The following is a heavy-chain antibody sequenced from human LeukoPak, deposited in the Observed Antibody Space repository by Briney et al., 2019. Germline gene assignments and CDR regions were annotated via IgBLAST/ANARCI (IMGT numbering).Heavy chain of an antibody. Sequence: GGSLRLSCAASGFTFSNYAMNWVRQAPGKGLEWVSAISGSGGSTSYADSVKGRFTISRDNSKNILYLQVNSLRAEDMAVYYCAKGAMVVVVAPTEFDHWGQGALVTVSS. D-gene: IGHD2-15*01. CDR1: GFTFSNYA. J-gene: IGHJ4*02. CDR2: ISGSGGST. V-gene: IGHV3-23*01. CDR3: AKGAMVVVVAPTEFDH.